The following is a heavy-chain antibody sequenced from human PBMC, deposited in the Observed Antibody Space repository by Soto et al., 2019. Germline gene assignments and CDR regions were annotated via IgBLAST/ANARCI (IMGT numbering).Heavy chain of an antibody. V-gene: IGHV1-18*01. D-gene: IGHD3-10*01. CDR3: ARVNRINMVRGGRYYYYMDV. J-gene: IGHJ6*03. CDR1: GYTFTSYG. CDR2: ISAYNGNT. Sequence: GASLKVSCKASGYTFTSYGISWVRQAPGQGLEWMGWISAYNGNTNYAQKLQGGVTMTTDTSTSTAYMELRSLRSDDTAVYYCARVNRINMVRGGRYYYYMDVWRKGTTVTVSS.